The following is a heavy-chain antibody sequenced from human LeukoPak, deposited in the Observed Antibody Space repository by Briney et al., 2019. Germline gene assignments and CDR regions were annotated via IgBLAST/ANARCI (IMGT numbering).Heavy chain of an antibody. V-gene: IGHV4-34*01. D-gene: IGHD3-3*01. CDR3: ARHLQWLSGSNWFDP. Sequence: SETLSLTCAVYGGSFSGYYWSWIRQPPGKGLEWIGEINHSGSTNYNPSLKSRVTISVDTSKNQFSLKLSSVTAADTAVYYCARHLQWLSGSNWFDPWGQGTLVTVSS. CDR2: INHSGST. J-gene: IGHJ5*02. CDR1: GGSFSGYY.